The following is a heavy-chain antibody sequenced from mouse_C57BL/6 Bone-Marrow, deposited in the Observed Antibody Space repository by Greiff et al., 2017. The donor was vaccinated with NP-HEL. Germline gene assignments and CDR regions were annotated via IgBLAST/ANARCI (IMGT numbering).Heavy chain of an antibody. D-gene: IGHD1-1*01. J-gene: IGHJ2*01. CDR2: ISYDGSN. V-gene: IGHV3-6*01. CDR1: GYSITSGYY. Sequence: DVKLQESGPGLVKPSQSLSLTCSVTGYSITSGYYWNWIRQFPGNKLEWMGYISYDGSNNYNPSLKNRISITRDTSKNQFFLKLNSVTTEDTATYYCARDPHYCGSSLDYWGQGTTLTVSS. CDR3: ARDPHYCGSSLDY.